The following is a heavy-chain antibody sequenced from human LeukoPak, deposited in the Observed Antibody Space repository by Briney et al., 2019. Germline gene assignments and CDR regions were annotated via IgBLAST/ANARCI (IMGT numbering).Heavy chain of an antibody. CDR2: IDSSGTI. D-gene: IGHD1-14*01. Sequence: NPGGSLRLSCAASGFTFSDYFMSWIRQGPGKGLEWVSHIDSSGTIYYADSVKGRFTISRDNAKNSLYLQMNSLRAEDTAVYYCAREGLDRGYFDYWGQGTLVTVSS. V-gene: IGHV3-11*04. J-gene: IGHJ4*02. CDR1: GFTFSDYF. CDR3: AREGLDRGYFDY.